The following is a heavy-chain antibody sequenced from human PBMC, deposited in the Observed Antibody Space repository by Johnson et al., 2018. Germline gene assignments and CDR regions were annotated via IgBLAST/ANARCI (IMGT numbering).Heavy chain of an antibody. Sequence: VQLVQSGGGLVQPGGSLRLSCAASGFTFSSYWMSWVRQAPGKGLEWVANIKQDGSEKYYVDSVKGRFNISRENAKNSLFLQMSSLRVEDTAVYYCRITGTTNGYYYGMDVWGQGTTVIVSS. D-gene: IGHD1-14*01. CDR2: IKQDGSEK. J-gene: IGHJ6*02. CDR3: RITGTTNGYYYGMDV. V-gene: IGHV3-7*01. CDR1: GFTFSSYW.